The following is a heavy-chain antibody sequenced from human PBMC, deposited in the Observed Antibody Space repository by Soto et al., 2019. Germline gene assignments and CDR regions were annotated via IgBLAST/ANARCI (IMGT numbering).Heavy chain of an antibody. CDR2: ISGSGSPT. D-gene: IGHD1-26*01. CDR1: GFTFSSYA. V-gene: IGHV3-23*01. J-gene: IGHJ6*02. CDR3: ARDMSGGTYNYYYGMDV. Sequence: GGSLRLSCAASGFTFSSYAMTWVRQAPGRGLEWVSAISGSGSPTYYADSVKGRFTISRDNSKNTLYLQMNSLRADDTAVYYCARDMSGGTYNYYYGMDVWGQGT.